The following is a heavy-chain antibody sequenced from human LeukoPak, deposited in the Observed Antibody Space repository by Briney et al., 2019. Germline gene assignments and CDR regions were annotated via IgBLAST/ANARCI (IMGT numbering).Heavy chain of an antibody. D-gene: IGHD3-10*01. Sequence: GGSLRLFCAASGFTFSSYAMHWVRQAPGKGLEWVAVISYDGSNKYYADSVKGRFTISRDNSKNTLYLQMNSLRAEDTAVYYCARVLTDPRYGSGSGYFDYWGQGTLVTVSS. CDR1: GFTFSSYA. CDR3: ARVLTDPRYGSGSGYFDY. CDR2: ISYDGSNK. J-gene: IGHJ4*02. V-gene: IGHV3-30*04.